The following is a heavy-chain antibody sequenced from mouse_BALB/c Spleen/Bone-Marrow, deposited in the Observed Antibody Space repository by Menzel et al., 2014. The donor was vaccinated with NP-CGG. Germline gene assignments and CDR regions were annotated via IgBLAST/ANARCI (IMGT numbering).Heavy chain of an antibody. J-gene: IGHJ2*01. CDR2: INPGSGGT. V-gene: IGHV1-54*01. D-gene: IGHD4-1*01. Sequence: QVHVKQSGAALVRPGTSVKVSCKASGYAFTNYLIDWVKQRPGQGLEWIGVINPGSGGTTYNEKFKGRTTLTADKSSNTAYMQLSSLTSDDTAVYFSATNCGDYWGQGTTLTVSS. CDR3: ATNCGDY. CDR1: GYAFTNYL.